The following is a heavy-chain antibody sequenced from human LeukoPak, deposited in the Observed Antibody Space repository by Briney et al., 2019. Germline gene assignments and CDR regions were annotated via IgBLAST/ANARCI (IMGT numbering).Heavy chain of an antibody. Sequence: ASVKVSCKASGYTFTSYDINWVRQATGQGLEWMGWMYPNSGNTGYAQKFQGRVTMTRNTSISTAYMELSSLRSEDTAVYYCAREPTDYYGMDVWGQGTTVTVSS. CDR1: GYTFTSYD. CDR2: MYPNSGNT. J-gene: IGHJ6*02. CDR3: AREPTDYYGMDV. V-gene: IGHV1-8*01.